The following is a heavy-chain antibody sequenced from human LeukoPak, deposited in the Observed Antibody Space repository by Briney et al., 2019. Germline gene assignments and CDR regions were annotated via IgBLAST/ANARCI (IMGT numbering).Heavy chain of an antibody. CDR1: GGSSSSYY. J-gene: IGHJ3*02. D-gene: IGHD2-15*01. CDR3: ARGRYCSADICSGGDAFDI. CDR2: IYTRGST. Sequence: SETLSLTCTVSGGSSSSYYWSWIRQPAGKGLEWIGRIYTRGSTNYNPSLKSRVTMSVDTSKNQFSLKLSSVTAADTAVYYCARGRYCSADICSGGDAFDIWGQGTMVSVSS. V-gene: IGHV4-4*07.